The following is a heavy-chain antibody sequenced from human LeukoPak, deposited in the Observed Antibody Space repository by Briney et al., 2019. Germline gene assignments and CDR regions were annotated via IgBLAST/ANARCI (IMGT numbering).Heavy chain of an antibody. J-gene: IGHJ1*01. D-gene: IGHD6-13*01. Sequence: SETLSLTCTVSGGSISSGSYYWSWIRQPAGKGLEWIGRIYTSGSTSYNPSLKSRITISIDTSKNQFSLKLTSVTAADTAVYYCASQSSPRFWGQGTLVTVSS. CDR3: ASQSSPRF. CDR1: GGSISSGSYY. CDR2: IYTSGST. V-gene: IGHV4-61*02.